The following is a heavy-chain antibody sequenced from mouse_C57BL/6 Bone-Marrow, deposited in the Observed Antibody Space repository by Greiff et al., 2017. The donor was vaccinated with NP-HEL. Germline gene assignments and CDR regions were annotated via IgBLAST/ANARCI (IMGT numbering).Heavy chain of an antibody. J-gene: IGHJ3*01. CDR1: GYAFSSYW. V-gene: IGHV1-80*01. CDR2: IYPGDGDT. Sequence: VQLVESGAELVKPGASVKISCKASGYAFSSYWMNWVKQRPGKGLEWIGQIYPGDGDTNYNGKFKGKATLTADKSSSTAYMQLSSLTSEDSAVYFCARAEYYYGSSSAWFAYWGQGTLVTVSA. D-gene: IGHD1-1*01. CDR3: ARAEYYYGSSSAWFAY.